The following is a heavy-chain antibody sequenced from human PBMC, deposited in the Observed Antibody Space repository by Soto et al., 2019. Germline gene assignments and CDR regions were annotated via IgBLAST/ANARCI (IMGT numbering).Heavy chain of an antibody. J-gene: IGHJ3*02. Sequence: GGSLRLSCAASGFTFSSYGMHWVRQAPGKGLEWVAVISYDGSNKYYADSVKGRFTISRDNSKNTLYLQMNSLRAEDTAVYYCAKDLPITGTHDAFDIWGQGTMVTVSS. CDR1: GFTFSSYG. CDR2: ISYDGSNK. V-gene: IGHV3-30*18. CDR3: AKDLPITGTHDAFDI. D-gene: IGHD1-20*01.